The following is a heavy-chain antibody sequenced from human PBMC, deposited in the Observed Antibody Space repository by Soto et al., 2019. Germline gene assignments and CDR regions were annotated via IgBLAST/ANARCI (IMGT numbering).Heavy chain of an antibody. J-gene: IGHJ6*02. D-gene: IGHD5-18*01. CDR2: ITQDGSEK. CDR3: AKDRYSYGSSDYYYYYGMDV. V-gene: IGHV3-7*01. Sequence: GGSLRLPCAASGFTFSSYWMSWVRQAPGKGLEWVANITQDGSEKYNVDSVKGRFTISRDNSKNTLYLQMNSLRAEDTAVYYCAKDRYSYGSSDYYYYYGMDVWGQGTTVTVSS. CDR1: GFTFSSYW.